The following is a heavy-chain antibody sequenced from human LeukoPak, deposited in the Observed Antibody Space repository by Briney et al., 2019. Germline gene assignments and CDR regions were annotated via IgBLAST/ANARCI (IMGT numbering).Heavy chain of an antibody. CDR2: INPSGGST. CDR1: GYTFTSYY. D-gene: IGHD2-21*01. CDR3: ARDCDGAESWFDP. V-gene: IGHV1-46*01. J-gene: IGHJ5*02. Sequence: GASVKVSCKASGYTFTSYYMHWVRQAPGQGLEWMGIINPSGGSTSYAQKFQGRVTMTRDMSTSTVYMELSSLKSEDTAVYYCARDCDGAESWFDPWGQGTLVTVSS.